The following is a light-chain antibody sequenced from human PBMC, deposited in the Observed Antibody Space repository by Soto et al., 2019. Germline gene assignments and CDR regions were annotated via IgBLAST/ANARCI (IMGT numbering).Light chain of an antibody. Sequence: QSVLTQPPSVSGAPGQRVTISCTGSSSNIGAGYDVHWYQQLPGTAPKLLIYGNSNRPSGVPDRFSGSKSGTSASLAITGLQAEDEADYYCQSYDGNLSDSVVFGGGTKLTVL. CDR2: GNS. CDR3: QSYDGNLSDSVV. V-gene: IGLV1-40*01. CDR1: SSNIGAGYD. J-gene: IGLJ3*02.